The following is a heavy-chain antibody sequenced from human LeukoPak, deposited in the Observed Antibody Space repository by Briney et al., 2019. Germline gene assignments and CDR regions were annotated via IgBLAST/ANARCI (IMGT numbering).Heavy chain of an antibody. D-gene: IGHD3-22*01. J-gene: IGHJ4*02. CDR3: ARPYYDSSGYPGVLDY. CDR2: IYYSGST. CDR1: GGSISSSSYY. V-gene: IGHV4-39*01. Sequence: SETLSLTCTVSGGSISSSSYYWGWIRQPPGKGLEWIGSIYYSGSTYHNPSLKSRVTISVDTSKNQFSLKLSSVTAADTAVYYCARPYYDSSGYPGVLDYWGQGTLVTVSS.